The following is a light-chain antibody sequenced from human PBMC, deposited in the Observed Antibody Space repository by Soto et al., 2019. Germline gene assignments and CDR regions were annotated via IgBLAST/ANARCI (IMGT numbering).Light chain of an antibody. Sequence: EIVMTQSPATLSVSPGERATLSCRASQSVSSILAWYQQKPGQAPRLLIYGASTRATGVPARFSGSGSGTEFTLTISSLQSEDFATYSCQQYNSYPWTFGQGTKV. CDR2: GAS. CDR1: QSVSSI. CDR3: QQYNSYPWT. J-gene: IGKJ1*01. V-gene: IGKV3-15*01.